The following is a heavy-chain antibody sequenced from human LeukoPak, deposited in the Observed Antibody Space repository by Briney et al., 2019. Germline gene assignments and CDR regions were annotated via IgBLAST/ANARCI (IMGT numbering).Heavy chain of an antibody. CDR1: GYTLTELS. D-gene: IGHD5-12*01. CDR3: ATSAGYDYLPYYYYGMDV. V-gene: IGHV1-24*01. CDR2: FEPEDGET. Sequence: ASVKVSCKVSGYTLTELSMHWVRQAPGKGLEWMGGFEPEDGETIYAQKFQGRVTMTEDTSTDTAYMELSSLRSEDTAVYYCATSAGYDYLPYYYYGMDVWGQGTTVTVSS. J-gene: IGHJ6*02.